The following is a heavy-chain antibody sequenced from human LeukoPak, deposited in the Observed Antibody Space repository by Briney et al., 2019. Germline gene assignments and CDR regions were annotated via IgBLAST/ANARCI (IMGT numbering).Heavy chain of an antibody. D-gene: IGHD5-18*01. V-gene: IGHV3-23*01. Sequence: QPGGSLRLSCAAAGFTFSSYAMSWVSQAPGKGLEWVSAVSSSGGSTNYADYVKGQFTISGDNSKNTVYLHMNNLRAEDTAVYYCAKEGRKTGNTYGYEFDSWGQGTLVTVSS. J-gene: IGHJ4*02. CDR3: AKEGRKTGNTYGYEFDS. CDR1: GFTFSSYA. CDR2: VSSSGGST.